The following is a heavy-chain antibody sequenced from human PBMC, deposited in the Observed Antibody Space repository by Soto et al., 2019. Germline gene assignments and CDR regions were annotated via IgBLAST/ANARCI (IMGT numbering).Heavy chain of an antibody. CDR1: GGSISSGGYY. Sequence: PSETLSLTCRFSGGSISSGGYYWNWIRQHPGKGLEWIGYIYYIGSTYYNPSLKSRVTISVDTSKNQFSLNLSSVTVADTAVYYCARAWREGVVAANFDYWGQGTLVTVSS. CDR3: ARAWREGVVAANFDY. CDR2: IYYIGST. J-gene: IGHJ4*02. D-gene: IGHD2-15*01. V-gene: IGHV4-31*03.